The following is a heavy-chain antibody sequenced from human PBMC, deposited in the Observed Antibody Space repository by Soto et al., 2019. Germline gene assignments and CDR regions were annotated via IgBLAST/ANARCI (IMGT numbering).Heavy chain of an antibody. V-gene: IGHV3-48*02. Sequence: GGSLRLSCAASGFTFSGYNANWVRQAPGKGLEWISYISSSSSTKYYADSVKGRFTISRDNAKDSLYLQMNSLRDEDTALYYCARGGYSYGRGVDVWGQGTTVTV. J-gene: IGHJ6*02. CDR1: GFTFSGYN. CDR2: ISSSSSTK. D-gene: IGHD5-18*01. CDR3: ARGGYSYGRGVDV.